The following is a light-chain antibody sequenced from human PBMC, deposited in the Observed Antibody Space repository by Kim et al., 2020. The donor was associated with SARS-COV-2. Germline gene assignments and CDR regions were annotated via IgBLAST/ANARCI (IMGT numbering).Light chain of an antibody. CDR2: LNSDGSH. CDR3: QTWGTGILV. Sequence: ASVKLTCTLSSGHSNYAIAWHQQQPGKGPRFLMNLNSDGSHSKGDGIPDRFSGSSYGAERYLTISSLQSEDEADYYCQTWGTGILVFGGGTQLTVL. V-gene: IGLV4-69*01. J-gene: IGLJ3*02. CDR1: SGHSNYA.